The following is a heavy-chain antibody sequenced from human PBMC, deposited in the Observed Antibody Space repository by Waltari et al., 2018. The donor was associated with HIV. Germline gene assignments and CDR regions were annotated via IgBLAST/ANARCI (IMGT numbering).Heavy chain of an antibody. D-gene: IGHD1-1*01. CDR3: AKVDRKAWYKYFDF. J-gene: IGHJ4*02. V-gene: IGHV4-4*02. CDR1: GDYASGSNW. CDR2: RHHTGRR. Sequence: QAQLQEKGPELMKPSGTLSLTCLVSGDYASGSNWREWARKSAGKGLNWITERHHTGRRKVQPSLKNRVTMSLDPSKNQFSLNLLAMTAWETAVYYCAKVDRKAWYKYFDFWGQGLPVTVSS.